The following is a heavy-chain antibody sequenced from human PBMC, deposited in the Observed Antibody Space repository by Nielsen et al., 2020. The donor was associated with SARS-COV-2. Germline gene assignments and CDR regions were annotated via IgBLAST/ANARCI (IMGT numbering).Heavy chain of an antibody. J-gene: IGHJ4*02. CDR3: ARSTPYGTTWYGALDS. CDR1: GFTFSSYA. CDR2: LSGRGGT. Sequence: GESLKISCAASGFTFSSYAMSWVRQAPGKGLEWVSALSGRGGTHYADFVKGRFTTSTDTSRTTLYLQMTSLRAEDTAIYYCARSTPYGTTWYGALDSWGQGTLVSVSS. D-gene: IGHD6-13*01. V-gene: IGHV3-23*01.